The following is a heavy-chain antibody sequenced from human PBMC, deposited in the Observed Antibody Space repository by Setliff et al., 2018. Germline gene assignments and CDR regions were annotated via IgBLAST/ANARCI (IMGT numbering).Heavy chain of an antibody. CDR3: ARHSSRPY. V-gene: IGHV4-38-2*01. Sequence: SETLSLTCAVSGYSISSGYYWGWIRQPPGKGLEWIGSIYHSGSTYYNPSLKSRVTISVDTSKNQFSLKLSSVTAADTAVYYCARHSSRPYWGLGTLVTVSS. J-gene: IGHJ4*02. CDR1: GYSISSGYY. CDR2: IYHSGST.